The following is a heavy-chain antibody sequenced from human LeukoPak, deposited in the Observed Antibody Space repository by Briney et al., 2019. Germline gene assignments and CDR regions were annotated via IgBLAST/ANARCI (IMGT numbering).Heavy chain of an antibody. V-gene: IGHV3-74*03. CDR2: IDNAGSIT. J-gene: IGHJ6*02. CDR3: ARGGGLDV. CDR1: GFTFSNYW. Sequence: PGGSLRLSCAASGFTFSNYWIHWVRQAPGKGLVWVSRIDNAGSITTYADSVKGRFTISRDNAKNSLYLQMSNLRAEDTAVYFCARGGGLDVWGQGATVTVSS. D-gene: IGHD3-16*01.